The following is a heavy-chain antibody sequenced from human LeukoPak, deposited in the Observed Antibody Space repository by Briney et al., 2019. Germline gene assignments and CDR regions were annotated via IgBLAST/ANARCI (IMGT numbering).Heavy chain of an antibody. CDR2: IWYDGSYK. Sequence: GGSLKLSCAASGFTFSNYAMHWVRQAPGKGLEWMAIIWYDGSYKYYADSVKGRFTISRDNSKNTLYLQVNSLTAEDTAVYYCARGNSDAFDIWGHGTMVTVSS. V-gene: IGHV3-33*01. D-gene: IGHD4-23*01. J-gene: IGHJ3*02. CDR3: ARGNSDAFDI. CDR1: GFTFSNYA.